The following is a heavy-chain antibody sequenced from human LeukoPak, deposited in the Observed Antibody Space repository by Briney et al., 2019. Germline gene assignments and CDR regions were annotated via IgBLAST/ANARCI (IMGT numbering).Heavy chain of an antibody. Sequence: KASETLSLTCTVSGGSISSGDYYWSWIRQPPGKGLEWIGYIYYSGSTYYNPSLKSRVTISVDTSKNQFSLKLSSVTAADTAVYYCARVATTDYYYYYGMDVWGQGTTVTVSS. D-gene: IGHD5-12*01. CDR1: GGSISSGDYY. V-gene: IGHV4-30-4*01. CDR2: IYYSGST. J-gene: IGHJ6*02. CDR3: ARVATTDYYYYYGMDV.